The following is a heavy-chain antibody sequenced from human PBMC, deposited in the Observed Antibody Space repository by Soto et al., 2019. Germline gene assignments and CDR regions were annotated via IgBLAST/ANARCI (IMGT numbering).Heavy chain of an antibody. Sequence: QVQLVQSGAEVKKPGSSVDVSRKASGGTFRSYAISWVRQAPGQRLEWMGGIIPSFGTAKYAQKFQGRVTITADKSTSTAYMELSSLRSEDTAVYYWARLVEMAKIRWFDYWGQGTLVTVSS. D-gene: IGHD1-26*01. CDR3: ARLVEMAKIRWFDY. CDR2: IIPSFGTA. CDR1: GGTFRSYA. V-gene: IGHV1-69*06. J-gene: IGHJ4*02.